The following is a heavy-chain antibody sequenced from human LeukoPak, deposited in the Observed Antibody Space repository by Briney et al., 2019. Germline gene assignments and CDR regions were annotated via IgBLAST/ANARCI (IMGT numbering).Heavy chain of an antibody. Sequence: PGGSLRLSCAASGFTFSSYAMSWVRQAPGKGLEWVSAISGSGGSTYYADSVKGRFTISRDNSKNTLFLQMNSLRAEDTAVYYCARDLGGSYYGDYWGQGTLVTVSS. J-gene: IGHJ4*02. V-gene: IGHV3-23*01. CDR3: ARDLGGSYYGDY. CDR1: GFTFSSYA. CDR2: ISGSGGST. D-gene: IGHD1-26*01.